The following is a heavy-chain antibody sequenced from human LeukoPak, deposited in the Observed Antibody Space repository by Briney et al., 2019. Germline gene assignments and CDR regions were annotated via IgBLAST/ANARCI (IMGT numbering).Heavy chain of an antibody. CDR3: ARDASYGSGCMDV. CDR2: INDNSGDT. Sequence: ASVKVSCKASGYTFTGYYMHWVRQAPGQGLEWMGWINDNSGDTTYAQKFQGRVTMTRDTSISTVYMELKSLISDDTAVYYCARDASYGSGCMDVWGQGTTVTVSS. V-gene: IGHV1-2*02. CDR1: GYTFTGYY. D-gene: IGHD3-10*01. J-gene: IGHJ6*02.